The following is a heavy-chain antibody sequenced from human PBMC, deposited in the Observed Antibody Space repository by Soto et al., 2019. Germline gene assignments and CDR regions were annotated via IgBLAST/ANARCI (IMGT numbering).Heavy chain of an antibody. Sequence: LRLSCAASGFTFSDYYMSWIRQAPGKGLEWVSYISGSGSTIYYADSVKGRFTISRDNAKNSLYLQMNSLRAEDTAVYYCARDLGLRFEYYFDYWGQGTLVTVSS. CDR2: ISGSGSTI. D-gene: IGHD5-12*01. J-gene: IGHJ4*02. V-gene: IGHV3-11*01. CDR1: GFTFSDYY. CDR3: ARDLGLRFEYYFDY.